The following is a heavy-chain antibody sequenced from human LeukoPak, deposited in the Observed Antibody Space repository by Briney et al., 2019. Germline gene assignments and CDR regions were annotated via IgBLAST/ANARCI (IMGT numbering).Heavy chain of an antibody. V-gene: IGHV3-23*03. D-gene: IGHD3-9*01. CDR2: IYSGGST. J-gene: IGHJ4*02. CDR3: GKESYYDILTGCDY. CDR1: GFTFSSYG. Sequence: GGSLRLSCAASGFTFSSYGMTWVRQAPGKGLEWVSLIYSGGSTYYADSVKGRFTISRDNSKNTLYLQMNSLRAEDTAVYYCGKESYYDILTGCDYWGQGTLVTVSS.